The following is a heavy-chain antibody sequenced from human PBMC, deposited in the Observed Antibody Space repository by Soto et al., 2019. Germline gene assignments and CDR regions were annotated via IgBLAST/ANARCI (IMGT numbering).Heavy chain of an antibody. CDR3: AKDRKQLWSDFDY. CDR1: GFTFSSYA. V-gene: IGHV3-23*01. D-gene: IGHD1-1*01. J-gene: IGHJ4*02. Sequence: GGSLRLSCAASGFTFSSYAMSWVRQSPGKGLEWVSSISGNGYSAYYADSVKGRFTISRDKSKNTVSLQMDSLRAEDTAVYYCAKDRKQLWSDFDYWGQGTLVTVSS. CDR2: ISGNGYSA.